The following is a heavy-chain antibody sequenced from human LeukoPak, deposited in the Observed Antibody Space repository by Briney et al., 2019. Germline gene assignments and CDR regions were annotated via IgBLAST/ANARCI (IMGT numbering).Heavy chain of an antibody. CDR3: ARVGDAYCGGDCYPDY. CDR1: GFTFSSYA. Sequence: GGSLRLSCAASGFTFSSYAMHWVRQAPGKGLEWVAVISYDGSNKYYADSVKGRFTISRDNSKNTLYLQMNSLRAEDTAVYYCARVGDAYCGGDCYPDYWGQGTLVTVSS. J-gene: IGHJ4*02. CDR2: ISYDGSNK. V-gene: IGHV3-30-3*01. D-gene: IGHD2-21*02.